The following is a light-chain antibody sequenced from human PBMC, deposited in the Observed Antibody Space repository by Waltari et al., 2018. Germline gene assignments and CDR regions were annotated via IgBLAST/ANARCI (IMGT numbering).Light chain of an antibody. Sequence: DIQMTQSPSTLSASVGDRVTVTCRASQSIGRWLAWYQQKPGKATKFLIYTASSVESGVPSRFSGSGSGTEFTLTISSLQPDDFATYYCQHYKSYPWTFGQGTKVEIK. J-gene: IGKJ1*01. V-gene: IGKV1-5*03. CDR3: QHYKSYPWT. CDR2: TAS. CDR1: QSIGRW.